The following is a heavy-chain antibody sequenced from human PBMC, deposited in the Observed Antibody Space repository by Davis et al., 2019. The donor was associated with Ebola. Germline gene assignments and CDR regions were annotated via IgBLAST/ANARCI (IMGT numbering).Heavy chain of an antibody. CDR2: ISASEGHT. J-gene: IGHJ3*02. Sequence: PGGSLRPSFAAPGFTFSNYDMSWVRHVPGKGLEWVSTISASEGHTHYSDSVKGRFTISRDNSKNTLYLQMNSLRAEDTAVYYCARGAYCSSSCYTHTFDIWGQGTMVTVSS. V-gene: IGHV3-23*01. D-gene: IGHD2-2*02. CDR1: GFTFSNYD. CDR3: ARGAYCSSSCYTHTFDI.